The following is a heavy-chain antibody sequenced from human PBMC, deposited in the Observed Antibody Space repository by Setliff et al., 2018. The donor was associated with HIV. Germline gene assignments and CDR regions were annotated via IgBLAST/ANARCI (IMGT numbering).Heavy chain of an antibody. V-gene: IGHV1-69*10. CDR3: ARDDGGYNYAEAFDV. J-gene: IGHJ3*01. CDR2: IIPILGIA. CDR1: GGTFSSYA. D-gene: IGHD3-16*01. Sequence: GASVKVSCKASGGTFSSYAINWVRQAPGQGLEWMGGIIPILGIANYAQEFQGRVSLTIDTSASTAYMELRSLRSDDTAVYYCARDDGGYNYAEAFDVWGQGTMVTVSS.